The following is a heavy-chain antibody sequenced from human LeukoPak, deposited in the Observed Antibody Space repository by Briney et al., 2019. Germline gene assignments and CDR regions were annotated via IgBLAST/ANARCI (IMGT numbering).Heavy chain of an antibody. CDR2: INQDGREK. V-gene: IGHV3-7*01. CDR1: GFTLSSYW. D-gene: IGHD3-22*01. CDR3: ARDRYWGSGYYDNDY. Sequence: GSLRLSCAASGFTLSSYWMSWVRQAPGKGLEWVANINQDGREKNYVDSVKGRFTISRDTAKNSLSLQMNSLRAEDTAVYYCARDRYWGSGYYDNDYWGQGTLVTVSS. J-gene: IGHJ4*02.